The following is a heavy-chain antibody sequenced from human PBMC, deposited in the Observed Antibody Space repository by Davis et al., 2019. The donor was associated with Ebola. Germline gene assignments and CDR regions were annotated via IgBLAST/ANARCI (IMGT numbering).Heavy chain of an antibody. V-gene: IGHV3-11*01. J-gene: IGHJ5*02. D-gene: IGHD2-2*01. CDR3: ARAAVSASKSWFDP. CDR1: GFPFSDYY. Sequence: PGGSLRLSCAASGFPFSDYYMNWIRQAPGKGLEWVSYISGTSRTIYYADSVKGRFTISRDTAKNSLFLQMNSLGAEDTAVYYCARAAVSASKSWFDPWGQGTLVTVSS. CDR2: ISGTSRTI.